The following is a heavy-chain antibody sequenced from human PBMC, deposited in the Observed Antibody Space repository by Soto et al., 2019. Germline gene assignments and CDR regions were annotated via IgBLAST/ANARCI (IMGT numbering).Heavy chain of an antibody. D-gene: IGHD2-2*01. CDR2: ISGGGGTT. Sequence: PGGSLRLSCAASGFIFSSYAMSWVRQAPGKGLEWVSVISGGGGTTYYADSVKGRFTISRDNSKNTLYLQMISLRAEDTAVYYCAKLGCGSTNCYSDYWGQGTLVTVSS. CDR3: AKLGCGSTNCYSDY. CDR1: GFIFSSYA. V-gene: IGHV3-23*01. J-gene: IGHJ4*02.